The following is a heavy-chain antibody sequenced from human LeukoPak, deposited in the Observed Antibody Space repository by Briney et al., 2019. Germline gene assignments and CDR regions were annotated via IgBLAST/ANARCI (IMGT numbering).Heavy chain of an antibody. V-gene: IGHV1-69*13. CDR1: GYTFTSYG. CDR2: IIPIFGTA. D-gene: IGHD3-10*01. J-gene: IGHJ4*02. Sequence: SVKVSCKASGYTFTSYGISWVRQAPGQGLEWMGGIIPIFGTANYAQKFQGRVTITADESTSTAYMELSSLRSEDTAVYYCARGAPGQSGDWGQGTLVTVSS. CDR3: ARGAPGQSGD.